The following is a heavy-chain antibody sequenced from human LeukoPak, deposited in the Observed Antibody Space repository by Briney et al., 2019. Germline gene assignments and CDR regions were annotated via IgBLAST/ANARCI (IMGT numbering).Heavy chain of an antibody. Sequence: GGSLRLSCAASRLTVSSNYMSWVRPAPGKGREWVSVIYSGGSTDYADSVKGRFTISRDNSKNTLYLQMNSLRAEDTAVYYCAREGGGYSSSWDRPGAGYFDYWGQGTLVTVSS. CDR3: AREGGGYSSSWDRPGAGYFDY. CDR1: RLTVSSNY. V-gene: IGHV3-53*01. CDR2: IYSGGST. J-gene: IGHJ4*02. D-gene: IGHD6-13*01.